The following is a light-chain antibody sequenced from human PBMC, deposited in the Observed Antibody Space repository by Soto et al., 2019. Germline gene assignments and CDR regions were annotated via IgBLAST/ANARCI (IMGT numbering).Light chain of an antibody. CDR1: QSISSW. CDR3: QQYNSYPT. V-gene: IGKV1-5*03. CDR2: KAS. Sequence: DIQMTQSPSTLSASVGDRVTITCRASQSISSWLAWYQQKPGEAPKLLIYKASSLESGVPSRFSGSGSGTEFTLTISSLQPDDFATYYCQQYNSYPTFGGGTKVDI. J-gene: IGKJ4*01.